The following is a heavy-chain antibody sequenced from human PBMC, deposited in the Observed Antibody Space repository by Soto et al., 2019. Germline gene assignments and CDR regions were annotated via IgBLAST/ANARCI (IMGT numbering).Heavy chain of an antibody. CDR3: ARHYRAPADAYNWFDP. V-gene: IGHV4-39*01. J-gene: IGHJ5*02. CDR1: GGSISSSSYY. Sequence: SETLSLTCTVSGGSISSSSYYWGWIRQPPGKGLEWIGSIYYSGSTYYNPSLKSRVTISVDTSKNQFSLKLSSVTAADTAVYYCARHYRAPADAYNWFDPWGQGTLVTVSS. D-gene: IGHD3-16*02. CDR2: IYYSGST.